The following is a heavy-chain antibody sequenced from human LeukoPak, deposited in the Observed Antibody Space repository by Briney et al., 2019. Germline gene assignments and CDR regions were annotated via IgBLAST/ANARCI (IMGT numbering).Heavy chain of an antibody. CDR3: ASSTIMITFGGADAFDI. CDR2: IYYSGST. D-gene: IGHD3-16*01. CDR1: GGSISSYY. J-gene: IGHJ3*02. Sequence: SETLSLTCTVSGGSISSYYWSWIRQPPGKGLEWIGYIYYSGSTNYNPSLKSRVTISVDRSKNQFSLKLSSVTAADTAVYYCASSTIMITFGGADAFDIWGQGTMVTVSS. V-gene: IGHV4-59*12.